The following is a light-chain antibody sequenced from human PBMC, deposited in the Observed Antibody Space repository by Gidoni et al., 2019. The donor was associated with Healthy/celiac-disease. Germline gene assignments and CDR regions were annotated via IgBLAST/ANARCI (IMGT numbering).Light chain of an antibody. J-gene: IGLJ3*02. V-gene: IGLV3-21*03. Sequence: SYLRPQPPSASVAPGKTARITFGGNNIGSKSVHWYQQKPGQSPVLVVYDGSDRPSGIPERFSGSNSGNTATLTISRVEAGDEADYYCQVWDSSSDHWVFGGGTKLTVL. CDR2: DGS. CDR1: NIGSKS. CDR3: QVWDSSSDHWV.